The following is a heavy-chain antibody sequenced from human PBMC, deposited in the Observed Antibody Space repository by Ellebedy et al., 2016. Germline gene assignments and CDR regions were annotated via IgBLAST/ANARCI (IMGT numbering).Heavy chain of an antibody. Sequence: QTLSLTCAASGFTFGDYAMSWFRQAPGKGLEWVGFIRSKAYGGTTEYAASVKGRFTISRDDSKSIAYLQMNSLKTEDTAVYYCTRKGIVGATIYDYWGQGTLVTVSS. D-gene: IGHD1-26*01. V-gene: IGHV3-49*03. CDR3: TRKGIVGATIYDY. CDR2: IRSKAYGGTT. CDR1: GFTFGDYA. J-gene: IGHJ4*02.